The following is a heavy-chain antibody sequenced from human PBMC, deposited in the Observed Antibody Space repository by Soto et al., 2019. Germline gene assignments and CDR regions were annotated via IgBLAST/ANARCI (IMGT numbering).Heavy chain of an antibody. V-gene: IGHV3-23*01. CDR1: GFTFTDYV. J-gene: IGHJ4*02. D-gene: IGHD6-13*01. CDR3: ARGSSGYISSWYYFDY. CDR2: ISGIGGST. Sequence: GALRLSCAASGFTFTDYVLSWVRQAPGKGLEWVATISGIGGSTYLADSVKGRLSISRDNSKNTVSLLMNSLRAEDTAVYFCARGSSGYISSWYYFDYWGRGTLVTVSS.